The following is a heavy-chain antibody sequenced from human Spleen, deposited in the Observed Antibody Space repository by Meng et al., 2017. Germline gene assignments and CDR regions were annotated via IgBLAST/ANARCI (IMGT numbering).Heavy chain of an antibody. V-gene: IGHV3-23*01. Sequence: GESLKISCAASGFTFSTYGMSWVRQAPGKGLEWVSGISGSGDNTHYSDSVKGRFTISRDNSKNTLFLQMNSLRAEDTAVYYCVLWFLFHFDYWGQGTLVTVSS. CDR1: GFTFSTYG. D-gene: IGHD3-3*01. CDR3: VLWFLFHFDY. CDR2: ISGSGDNT. J-gene: IGHJ4*02.